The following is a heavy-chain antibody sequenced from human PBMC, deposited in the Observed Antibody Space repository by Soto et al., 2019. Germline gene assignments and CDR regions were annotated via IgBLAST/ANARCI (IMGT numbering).Heavy chain of an antibody. CDR3: ARDHGGSTYYYYGMDV. CDR2: ISYDGSNK. J-gene: IGHJ6*04. CDR1: GFTFSSYA. Sequence: PGGSLRLSCAASGFTFSSYAMHWVRQAPGKGLEWVAVISYDGSNKYYADSVKGRFTISRDNSKNTLYLQMNSLRAEDTAVYYCARDHGGSTYYYYGMDVWGKGTTVTVSS. D-gene: IGHD2-15*01. V-gene: IGHV3-30-3*01.